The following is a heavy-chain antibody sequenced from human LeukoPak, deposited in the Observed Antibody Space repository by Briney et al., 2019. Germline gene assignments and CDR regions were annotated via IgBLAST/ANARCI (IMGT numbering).Heavy chain of an antibody. CDR1: GFTFTDYA. Sequence: GGSLRLSCAASGFTFTDYAFHWVRQAPGKGLEWVTIISYSGESYADSVRGRFAISRDNSKNTVYLQMDSLRADETAMYYCARNPFNQNVFDVWGQGTMVTVSS. V-gene: IGHV3-30*01. CDR2: ISYSGE. CDR3: ARNPFNQNVFDV. J-gene: IGHJ3*01.